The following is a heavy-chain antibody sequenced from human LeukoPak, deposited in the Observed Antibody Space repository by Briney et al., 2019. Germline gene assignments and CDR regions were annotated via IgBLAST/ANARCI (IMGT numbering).Heavy chain of an antibody. CDR2: IYYSGST. CDR3: ARQPRRGNWFDP. V-gene: IGHV4-39*01. CDR1: GGSISSNSYY. Sequence: SETLSLTCAVSGGSISSNSYYWGWIRQPPGKGLEWIGSIYYSGSTYYNPSLKSRVTISVDTSKNQFSLKLSSVTAADTAVYYCARQPRRGNWFDPWGQGTLVTVSS. J-gene: IGHJ5*02.